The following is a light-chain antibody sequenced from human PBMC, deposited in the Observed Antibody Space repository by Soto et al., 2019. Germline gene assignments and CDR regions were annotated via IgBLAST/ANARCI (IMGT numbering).Light chain of an antibody. CDR2: GDN. CDR1: SSNVGTGYD. Sequence: QSALTQPPSVSGASGQRVTISCTGSSSNVGTGYDVHWYQQLPGTAPKLLISGDNNRPSGVPDRFSGSKSGTSASLAITGLQAEDEADYYCQSYDNSLGGWVFGGGTKLTVL. V-gene: IGLV1-40*01. J-gene: IGLJ3*02. CDR3: QSYDNSLGGWV.